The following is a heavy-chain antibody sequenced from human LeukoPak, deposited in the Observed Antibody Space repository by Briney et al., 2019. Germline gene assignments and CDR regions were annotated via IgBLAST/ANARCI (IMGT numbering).Heavy chain of an antibody. J-gene: IGHJ5*02. CDR3: ARHGGCSGGSCYRKFDP. CDR2: IYYSGST. V-gene: IGHV4-39*01. D-gene: IGHD2-15*01. CDR1: GGSISGSSYY. Sequence: PSETLSLTCTVSGGSISGSSYYWGWIRQPPGKGLEWIVSIYYSGSTYYNPSLKSQVTISVDTSKNLFSLKLSSVTAADTAVYYCARHGGCSGGSCYRKFDPWGQGALVTVSS.